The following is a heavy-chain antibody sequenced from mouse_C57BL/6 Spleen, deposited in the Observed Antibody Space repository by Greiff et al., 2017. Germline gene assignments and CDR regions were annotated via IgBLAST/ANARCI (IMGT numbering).Heavy chain of an antibody. V-gene: IGHV1-61*01. CDR3: ARYGYFGGYFDV. J-gene: IGHJ1*03. CDR1: GYTFTSYW. Sequence: VQLQQPGAELVRPGSSVKLSCKASGYTFTSYWMDWVKQRPGQGLEWIGNIYPSDSETHYNQKFKDKATLTVDKSSSTAYMQLSRLTSENSAVYYCARYGYFGGYFDVWGTGTTVTVSS. CDR2: IYPSDSET. D-gene: IGHD2-2*01.